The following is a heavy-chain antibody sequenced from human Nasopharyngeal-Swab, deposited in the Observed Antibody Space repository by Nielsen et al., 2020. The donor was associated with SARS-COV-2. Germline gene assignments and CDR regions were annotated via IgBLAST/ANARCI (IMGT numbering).Heavy chain of an antibody. Sequence: ASVKVSCKSSGYTFTCYYMHWVRQAPGQGLEWMGRINPNRGGTNYAQKFQGRVTMTRDTSISTVYMELSRLRSDDTAVYYCERAAPGRSYYFDYCGQGTLVTVSS. CDR3: ERAAPGRSYYFDY. CDR2: INPNRGGT. V-gene: IGHV1-2*06. CDR1: GYTFTCYY. J-gene: IGHJ4*02.